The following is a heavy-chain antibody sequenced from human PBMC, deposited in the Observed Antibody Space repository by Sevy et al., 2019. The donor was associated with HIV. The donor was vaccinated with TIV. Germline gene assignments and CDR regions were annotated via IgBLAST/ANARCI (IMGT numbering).Heavy chain of an antibody. D-gene: IGHD2-15*01. CDR3: AAVVADRGYFNV. J-gene: IGHJ2*01. CDR1: GFTFGDLY. Sequence: GGSLRLSCAASGFTFGDLYMDWVRQAPGKGLKWIGRIRNRAKSSTTEYAASVKGRFSITRDDSKNLVYLQMNSLKTEDTARYYCAAVVADRGYFNVWGRGTLVTVSS. V-gene: IGHV3-72*01. CDR2: IRNRAKSSTT.